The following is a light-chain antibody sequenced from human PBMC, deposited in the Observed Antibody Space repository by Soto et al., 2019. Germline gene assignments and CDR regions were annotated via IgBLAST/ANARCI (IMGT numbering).Light chain of an antibody. Sequence: DIQMTQSPSSLSASVGDRVTITCQASQDITDYLNWYQQKPGKAPRLLNYDASNLETGVPPRFSGSGSGTDFTFTISSLQPEDIATYYCQQYEALVLSFGGGTKVEIK. J-gene: IGKJ4*01. CDR1: QDITDY. CDR2: DAS. CDR3: QQYEALVLS. V-gene: IGKV1-33*01.